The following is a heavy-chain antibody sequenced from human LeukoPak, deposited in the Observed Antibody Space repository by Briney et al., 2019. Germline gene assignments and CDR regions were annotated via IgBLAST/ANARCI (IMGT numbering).Heavy chain of an antibody. J-gene: IGHJ4*02. CDR1: GFTFSSYS. V-gene: IGHV3-21*01. CDR3: ARDTLQRQYYFDY. CDR2: ISSSSSYI. D-gene: IGHD4-11*01. Sequence: PGGSLRLSCAASGFTFSSYSMNWVRQAPGKGLEWVSSISSSSSYIYYADSVKGRFTISRDNAKNSLYLQMNSLRAEDTAVYYCARDTLQRQYYFDYWGQGTLVTVSS.